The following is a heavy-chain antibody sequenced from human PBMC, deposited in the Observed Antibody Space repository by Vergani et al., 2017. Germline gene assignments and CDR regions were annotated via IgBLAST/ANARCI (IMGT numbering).Heavy chain of an antibody. V-gene: IGHV3-74*03. D-gene: IGHD3-9*01. CDR2: IKSDGSIT. J-gene: IGHJ5*01. CDR3: ARARCIETCYMSNWLDS. Sequence: EVQLVESGGGLVQPGRSLRLSCAASGFTFDDYAMHWVRQVPGKGLLWVSRIKSDGSITAYADSVKGRFTISRDNAQNTLYLQMNSLRVEDTGVYYCARARCIETCYMSNWLDSWGQGTLVTVSS. CDR1: GFTFDDYA.